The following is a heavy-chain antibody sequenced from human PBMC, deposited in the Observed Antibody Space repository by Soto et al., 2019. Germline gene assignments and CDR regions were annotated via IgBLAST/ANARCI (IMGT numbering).Heavy chain of an antibody. J-gene: IGHJ6*03. CDR2: IYYSGST. V-gene: IGHV4-59*08. CDR3: ASGVLRYHFWRCYYIPHYYYYSYMDV. D-gene: IGHD3-3*01. Sequence: SETLSLTCTVSGGSISSYYWSWIRQPPGKGLEWIGYIYYSGSTNYNPSLKSRVTISVDTSKNQFSLKLRSVTAADTAVYYCASGVLRYHFWRCYYIPHYYYYSYMDVWGKGTTVTVSS. CDR1: GGSISSYY.